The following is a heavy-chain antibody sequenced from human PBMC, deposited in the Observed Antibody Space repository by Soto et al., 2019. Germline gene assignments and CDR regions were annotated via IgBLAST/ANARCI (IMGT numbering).Heavy chain of an antibody. CDR1: GGTFSSYA. Sequence: QVQLVQSGAEVKKPGSSVKVSCKASGGTFSSYAISWVRQAPGQGLEWMGGIIPIFGTANYAQKFQGRVMITADESTSTAYMELSSLRSEDTAVYYCAREPYYYDSSGPSTYYYYYGMDVWGQGTTVTVSS. J-gene: IGHJ6*02. D-gene: IGHD3-22*01. V-gene: IGHV1-69*01. CDR3: AREPYYYDSSGPSTYYYYYGMDV. CDR2: IIPIFGTA.